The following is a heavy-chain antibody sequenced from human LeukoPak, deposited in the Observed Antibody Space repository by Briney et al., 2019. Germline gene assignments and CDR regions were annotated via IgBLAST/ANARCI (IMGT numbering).Heavy chain of an antibody. CDR2: ISSSSSYI. J-gene: IGHJ4*02. Sequence: GGSLRLSCAASGFTFSSYSMNWVRQAPGKGLEWVSSISSSSSYIYYADLVKGRFTISRDNAKNSLYLQMNSLRAEDTAVYYCARDLRWLADYWGQGTLVTVSS. CDR3: ARDLRWLADY. V-gene: IGHV3-21*01. CDR1: GFTFSSYS. D-gene: IGHD6-19*01.